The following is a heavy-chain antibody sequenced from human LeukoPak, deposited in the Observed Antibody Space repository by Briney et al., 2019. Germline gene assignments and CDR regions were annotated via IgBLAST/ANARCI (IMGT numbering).Heavy chain of an antibody. D-gene: IGHD1-26*01. CDR3: ARGGSGSYYYYHYYMDV. CDR2: ISYDGSSK. Sequence: GGSLRLSCAASGFTFSSYAIHWVRQAPGKGLEWVALISYDGSSKYYADSVKGRFTVSRDNSKNTLYLQVSSLRTEDTAVYYCARGGSGSYYYYHYYMDVWGRGTTVTISS. CDR1: GFTFSSYA. J-gene: IGHJ6*03. V-gene: IGHV3-30*04.